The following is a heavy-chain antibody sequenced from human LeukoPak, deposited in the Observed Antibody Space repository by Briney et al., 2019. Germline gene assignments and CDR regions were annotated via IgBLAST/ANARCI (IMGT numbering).Heavy chain of an antibody. CDR1: GGSISSYY. J-gene: IGHJ4*02. D-gene: IGHD5-18*01. Sequence: SETLSLTCTVSGGSISSYYWSWIRQPPGEGLEWIGYIYYSGSTNYNPSLKSRVTISVDTSKNQFSLKLSSVTAADTAVYYCARGYTAMVTGAYFDYWGQGTLVTVSS. V-gene: IGHV4-59*01. CDR3: ARGYTAMVTGAYFDY. CDR2: IYYSGST.